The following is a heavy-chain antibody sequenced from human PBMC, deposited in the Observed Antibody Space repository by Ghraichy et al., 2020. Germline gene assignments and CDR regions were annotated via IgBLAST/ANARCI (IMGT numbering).Heavy chain of an antibody. CDR1: GGSISSYY. V-gene: IGHV4-4*07. Sequence: SETLSLTCTVSGGSISSYYWSWIRQPAGKGLEWIGRIYTSGSTNYNPSLKSRVTMSVDTSKNQFSLKLSSVTAADTDVYYCARDYSTVTTYSVHYYFDYWGQGTLVTVSS. CDR2: IYTSGST. CDR3: ARDYSTVTTYSVHYYFDY. D-gene: IGHD4-17*01. J-gene: IGHJ4*02.